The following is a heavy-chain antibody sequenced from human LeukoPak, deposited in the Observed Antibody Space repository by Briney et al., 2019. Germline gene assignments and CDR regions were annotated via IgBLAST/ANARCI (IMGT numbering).Heavy chain of an antibody. V-gene: IGHV4-34*01. CDR1: GGSFSGYY. J-gene: IGHJ4*02. Sequence: PSETLSLTCAVYGGSFSGYYWSWIRQPPGKGLEWIGETNHSGSTNYNPSLKSRVTISVDTSKNQFSLKLSSVTAADTAVYYCARGRHYYDYVWGSYRQYYFDYWGQGTLVTVSS. D-gene: IGHD3-16*02. CDR3: ARGRHYYDYVWGSYRQYYFDY. CDR2: TNHSGST.